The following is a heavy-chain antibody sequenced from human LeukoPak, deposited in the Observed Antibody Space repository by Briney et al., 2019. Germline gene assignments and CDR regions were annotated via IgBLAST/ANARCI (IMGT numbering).Heavy chain of an antibody. J-gene: IGHJ3*02. V-gene: IGHV1-69*04. CDR2: IIPILGIA. D-gene: IGHD6-19*01. Sequence: ASVKVSCKASGGTFSSYAISWVRQAPGHGLGWMGRIIPILGIANYAQKFQGRITITADKSTSTAYIELSSLRSEDTAVYYCARLSTIAVAGNAFDIWGQGTMVTVSS. CDR1: GGTFSSYA. CDR3: ARLSTIAVAGNAFDI.